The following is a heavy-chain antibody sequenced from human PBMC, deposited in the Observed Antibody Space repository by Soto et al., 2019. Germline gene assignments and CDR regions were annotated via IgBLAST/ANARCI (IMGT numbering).Heavy chain of an antibody. D-gene: IGHD3-9*01. CDR1: GGSFTSYT. Sequence: SVKVSWKASGGSFTSYTISWVRQAPGQGLEWMGRIIPILGIANYAQKFQGRVTITADKSTSTAYMELSSLRSEDTAVYYCARGGGGSRSVRLRYFDWDFDYWG. V-gene: IGHV1-69*02. CDR3: ARGGGGSRSVRLRYFDWDFDY. CDR2: IIPILGIA. J-gene: IGHJ4*01.